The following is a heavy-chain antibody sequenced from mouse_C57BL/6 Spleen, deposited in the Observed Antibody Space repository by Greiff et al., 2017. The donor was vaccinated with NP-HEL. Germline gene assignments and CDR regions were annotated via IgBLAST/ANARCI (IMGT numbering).Heavy chain of an antibody. D-gene: IGHD2-4*01. J-gene: IGHJ3*01. V-gene: IGHV1-50*01. Sequence: VQLQQPGAELVKPGASVKLSCKASGYTFTSYWMQWVKQRPGQGLEWIGEIDPSDSYTNYNQKFKGKATLTVDTSSSTAYMQLSSLTSEDSAVYYCARPLYDYDEAWFAYWGQGTLVTVSA. CDR3: ARPLYDYDEAWFAY. CDR1: GYTFTSYW. CDR2: IDPSDSYT.